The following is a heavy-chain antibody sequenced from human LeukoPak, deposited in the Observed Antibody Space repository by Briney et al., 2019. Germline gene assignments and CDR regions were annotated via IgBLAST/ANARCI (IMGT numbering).Heavy chain of an antibody. CDR1: GFTFGDYA. CDR3: TRVVAGLHLSYYFDY. V-gene: IGHV3-49*04. J-gene: IGHJ4*02. D-gene: IGHD6-19*01. Sequence: GGSLRLSCTASGFTFGDYAMSWVRQAPGKGLEWVGFIRSKAYGGTTEYAASVKGRFTISRDDSKSIAYLQINSLKTEDTAVYYCTRVVAGLHLSYYFDYWGQGTLVTVSS. CDR2: IRSKAYGGTT.